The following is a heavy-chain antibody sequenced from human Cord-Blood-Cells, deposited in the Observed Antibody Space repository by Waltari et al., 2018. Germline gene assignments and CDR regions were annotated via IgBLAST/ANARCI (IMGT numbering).Heavy chain of an antibody. Sequence: QLQLVVSGGVVVQPGRSLRLSCAASGFPFSSSALHSVPQAPGKGLEWVAVISYDGSNKYYADSVKGRFTISRDNSKNTLYLQMNSLRAEDTAVYYCARDRSLYGSGMGGDYWGQGTLVTVSS. D-gene: IGHD3-10*01. CDR1: GFPFSSSA. J-gene: IGHJ4*02. CDR2: ISYDGSNK. V-gene: IGHV3-30-3*01. CDR3: ARDRSLYGSGMGGDY.